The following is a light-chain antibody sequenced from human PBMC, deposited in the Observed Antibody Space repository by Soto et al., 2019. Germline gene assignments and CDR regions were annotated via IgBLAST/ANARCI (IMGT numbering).Light chain of an antibody. CDR3: QQYGVSPT. CDR1: QSVDSRY. J-gene: IGKJ4*01. Sequence: EVVLTQSPGTLSLSPGERATLSCRASQSVDSRYFAWYHQKQGQAPRLLISGSSNRATAIPVRFSGSGSGTTFTLTIRSLQSEEIAVYYCQQYGVSPTFGGGTKVDIK. CDR2: GSS. V-gene: IGKV3-20*01.